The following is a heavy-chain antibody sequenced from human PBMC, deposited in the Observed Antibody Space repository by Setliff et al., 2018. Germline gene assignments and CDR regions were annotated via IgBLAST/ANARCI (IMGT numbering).Heavy chain of an antibody. CDR1: GYTFTSYY. CDR3: ARAEYTSSSLYYYMDV. V-gene: IGHV1-46*01. J-gene: IGHJ6*03. CDR2: INPSGGST. D-gene: IGHD6-6*01. Sequence: ASVKVSCKASGYTFTSYYMHWVRQAPGQGLEWMGIINPSGGSTSYAQKFQGRVTMTRDTSTSTVYMELSSLRSEDTAVYYCARAEYTSSSLYYYMDVWGKGTTVTVSS.